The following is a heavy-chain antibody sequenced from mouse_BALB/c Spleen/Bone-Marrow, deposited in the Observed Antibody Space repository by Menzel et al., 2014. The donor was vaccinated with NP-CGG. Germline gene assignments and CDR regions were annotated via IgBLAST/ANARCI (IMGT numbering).Heavy chain of an antibody. D-gene: IGHD1-1*01. CDR3: ARNRYGRAFDY. V-gene: IGHV2-2*02. CDR1: GFSLTSYG. CDR2: IWSGGST. Sequence: VKLQESGPGLVQPSQSLSITCTVSGFSLTSYGVHWVRQSPGKGLEWLGVIWSGGSTDYNAAFISRLSISKDNSKSQVFFKMSSLQANDTAIYYCARNRYGRAFDYWGQGTTLTVSS. J-gene: IGHJ2*01.